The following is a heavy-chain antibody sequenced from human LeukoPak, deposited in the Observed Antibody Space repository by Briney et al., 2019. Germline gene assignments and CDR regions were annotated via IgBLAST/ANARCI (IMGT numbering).Heavy chain of an antibody. CDR1: GFTFSSYS. CDR3: AKDVGSGGYNKYFFDY. V-gene: IGHV3-48*01. J-gene: IGHJ4*02. Sequence: GGSLRLSCAASGFTFSSYSMNWVRQAPGKGLEWVSYISSSSSTIYYADSVKGRFTISRDNAKNSLFLQMNSLRAEDTAVYYCAKDVGSGGYNKYFFDYWGQGALVTVSS. D-gene: IGHD5-24*01. CDR2: ISSSSSTI.